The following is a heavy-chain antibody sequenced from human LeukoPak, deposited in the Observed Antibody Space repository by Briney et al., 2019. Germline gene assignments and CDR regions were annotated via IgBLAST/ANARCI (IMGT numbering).Heavy chain of an antibody. CDR1: GFTFSSYN. J-gene: IGHJ4*02. D-gene: IGHD6-13*01. V-gene: IGHV3-48*01. Sequence: GGSLRLSCAASGFTFSSYNMNWVRQAPGKGLEWVSYISRSSTTIYYADSVKGRFTISRDNAKNSLYLQMNSLRAEDTAVYYCATSGYSSSWYFGWGQGTLVTVSS. CDR2: ISRSSTTI. CDR3: ATSGYSSSWYFG.